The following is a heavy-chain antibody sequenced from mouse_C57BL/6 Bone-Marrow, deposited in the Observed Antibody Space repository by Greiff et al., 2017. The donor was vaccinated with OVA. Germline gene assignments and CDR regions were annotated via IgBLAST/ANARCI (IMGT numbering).Heavy chain of an antibody. CDR3: TLELFDY. V-gene: IGHV14-4*01. CDR2: IDPENGDT. J-gene: IGHJ2*01. CDR1: GFNIKDDY. Sequence: VQLQQSGAELVRPGASVKLSCTASGFNIKDDYMHWVKQRPEQGLEWIGWIDPENGDTAYASKFQGKATITADTSSNTAYLQLSSLTSEDTAVYYCTLELFDYWGQGTTLTVSS.